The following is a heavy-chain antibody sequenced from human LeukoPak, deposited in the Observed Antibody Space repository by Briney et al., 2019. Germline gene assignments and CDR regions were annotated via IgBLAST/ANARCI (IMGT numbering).Heavy chain of an antibody. V-gene: IGHV1-46*01. CDR3: ARDTIGLVAATDAFDI. CDR2: INPSGGST. CDR1: GYTFTNYD. D-gene: IGHD2-15*01. J-gene: IGHJ3*02. Sequence: ASVKVSCKASGYTFTNYDINWVRQAPGQGLEWMGIINPSGGSTSYAQKFQGRVTMTRDTSTSTVYMELSSLRSEDTAVYYCARDTIGLVAATDAFDIWGQGTMVTVSS.